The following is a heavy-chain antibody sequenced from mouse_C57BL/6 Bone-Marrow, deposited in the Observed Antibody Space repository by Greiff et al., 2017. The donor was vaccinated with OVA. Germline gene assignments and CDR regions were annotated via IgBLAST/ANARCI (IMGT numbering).Heavy chain of an antibody. D-gene: IGHD2-2*01. CDR1: GYSITSGYY. J-gene: IGHJ4*01. Sequence: VQLKESGPGLVKPSQSLSLTCSVTGYSITSGYYWNWIRQFPGNKLEWMGYISYDGSNNYNPSLKNRISITRDTSKNQFFLKLNSVTTEDTATYYCARGGYDGNAMDYWGQGTSVTVSS. V-gene: IGHV3-6*01. CDR3: ARGGYDGNAMDY. CDR2: ISYDGSN.